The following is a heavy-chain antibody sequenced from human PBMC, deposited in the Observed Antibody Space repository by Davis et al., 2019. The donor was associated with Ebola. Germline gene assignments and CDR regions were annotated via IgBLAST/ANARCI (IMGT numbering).Heavy chain of an antibody. J-gene: IGHJ4*02. CDR3: ARLLGYCSSTSCYDY. CDR1: GFTFSSYA. Sequence: GESLKISCAASGFTFSSYAMSWVRQAPGKGLEWVSAISGSGGSTYYADSVKGRFTISRDNSKNTLYLQMNSLRAEDTAVYYCARLLGYCSSTSCYDYWGQGTLVTVSS. CDR2: ISGSGGST. V-gene: IGHV3-23*01. D-gene: IGHD2-2*01.